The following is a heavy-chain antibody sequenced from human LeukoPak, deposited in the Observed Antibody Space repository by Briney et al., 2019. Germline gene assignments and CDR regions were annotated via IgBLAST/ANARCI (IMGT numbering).Heavy chain of an antibody. CDR1: GFTFSSYA. Sequence: GGSLRLSCAASGFTFSSYAMSWVRQAPGKGLEWVSAISGSGGSTYYADSVKGRFTISRDNSKNTLYLQMNSLSAEDTAVYYCAKDVYYYDSSGYYPSYWGQGTLVTVSS. CDR2: ISGSGGST. CDR3: AKDVYYYDSSGYYPSY. D-gene: IGHD3-22*01. V-gene: IGHV3-23*01. J-gene: IGHJ4*02.